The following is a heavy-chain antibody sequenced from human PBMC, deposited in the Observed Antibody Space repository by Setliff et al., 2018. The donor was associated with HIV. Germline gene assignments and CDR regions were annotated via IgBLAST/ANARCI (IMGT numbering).Heavy chain of an antibody. J-gene: IGHJ4*02. CDR2: IYYSGST. D-gene: IGHD1-1*01. CDR1: GGSTYGSDYY. Sequence: LSLTCTVSGGSTYGSDYYWGWIRQPPGKGLESIGSIYYSGSTYYKPSLKSRVTISVDTSKNQFSLKLSSVTAADTAVYYCARQGQLGSEWGQGTLVTVSS. V-gene: IGHV4-39*01. CDR3: ARQGQLGSE.